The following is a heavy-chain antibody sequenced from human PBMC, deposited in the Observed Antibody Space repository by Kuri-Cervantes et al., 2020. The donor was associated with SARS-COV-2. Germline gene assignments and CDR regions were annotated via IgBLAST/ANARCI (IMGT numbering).Heavy chain of an antibody. V-gene: IGHV1-2*02. CDR2: INPNSGGT. CDR3: ARTRYFDWLLGAYYYYYMDV. Sequence: ASVKVSCKASGYTFTGYYMHWVRQAPGQGLEWMGWINPNSGGTNYAQKFQGRVTITADESTSTAYMELSSLRSEDTAVYYCARTRYFDWLLGAYYYYYMDVWGKGTTVTVSS. CDR1: GYTFTGYY. J-gene: IGHJ6*03. D-gene: IGHD3-9*01.